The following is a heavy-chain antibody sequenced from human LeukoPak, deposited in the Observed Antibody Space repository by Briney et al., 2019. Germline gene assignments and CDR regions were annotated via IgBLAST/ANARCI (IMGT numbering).Heavy chain of an antibody. D-gene: IGHD3-22*01. V-gene: IGHV4-34*01. J-gene: IGHJ4*02. CDR1: GGSFSGYY. Sequence: SETLSLTCAVYGGSFSGYYWSWIRQPPGKGLERIGSIYYSGSTYYNPSLKSRVTISVDTSKNQFSLKLSSVTAADTAVYYCARQDYYDSSGYFDYWGQGTLVTVSS. CDR2: IYYSGST. CDR3: ARQDYYDSSGYFDY.